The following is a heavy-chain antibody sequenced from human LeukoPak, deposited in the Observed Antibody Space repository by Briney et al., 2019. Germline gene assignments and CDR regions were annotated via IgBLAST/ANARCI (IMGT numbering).Heavy chain of an antibody. Sequence: PGGSLRLSCAASGFTVSSNYMNWVRQAPGKGLEWVSVIYSGGSTYYADSVKGRFTISRDDSKNTMYLQMNSLRAEDTAVYYCARYGLGAHAFDIWGQGTMVTVSS. CDR1: GFTVSSNY. D-gene: IGHD3/OR15-3a*01. CDR2: IYSGGST. J-gene: IGHJ3*02. CDR3: ARYGLGAHAFDI. V-gene: IGHV3-66*01.